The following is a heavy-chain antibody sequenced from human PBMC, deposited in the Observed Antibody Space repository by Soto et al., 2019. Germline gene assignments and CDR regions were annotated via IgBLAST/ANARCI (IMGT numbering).Heavy chain of an antibody. CDR1: GGSISSYY. Sequence: LSLTCTVSGGSISSYYWSWIRQPPGKGLEWIGYIYYSGSTNYNPSLKSRVTISVDTSKNQFSLRLSSVTAADTAVYYCARDRQRRRTAAAKFYYYYYGMDVWGQGTTVTVSS. D-gene: IGHD6-25*01. CDR3: ARDRQRRRTAAAKFYYYYYGMDV. V-gene: IGHV4-59*01. CDR2: IYYSGST. J-gene: IGHJ6*02.